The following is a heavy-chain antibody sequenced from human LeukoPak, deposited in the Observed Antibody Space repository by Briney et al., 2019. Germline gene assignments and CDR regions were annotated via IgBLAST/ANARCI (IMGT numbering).Heavy chain of an antibody. CDR1: GGSVSSGSYY. CDR3: ARESIYYDSSGYYDFDY. V-gene: IGHV4-61*01. D-gene: IGHD3-22*01. CDR2: IYYSGST. Sequence: SETLSLTCTVSGGSVSSGSYYWSWIRQPPGKGLEWIGYIYYSGSTNYNPSLKSRVTISVDTSKNQFSLKLSSVTAADTAVYYCARESIYYDSSGYYDFDYWGQGTLVTVSS. J-gene: IGHJ4*02.